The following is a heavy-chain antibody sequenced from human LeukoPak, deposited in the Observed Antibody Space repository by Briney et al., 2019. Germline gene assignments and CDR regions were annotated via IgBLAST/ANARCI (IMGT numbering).Heavy chain of an antibody. Sequence: GGSLRLSCAASGFTFSSYWMSWVRQAPGKGLEWVANIKQDGSEKYYVDSVKGRFTISRGNAKNSLYLQMNSLRAEDTAVYYCARVRPYSSGWYWGFGMDVWGQGTTVTVSS. J-gene: IGHJ6*02. CDR1: GFTFSSYW. V-gene: IGHV3-7*01. CDR2: IKQDGSEK. D-gene: IGHD6-19*01. CDR3: ARVRPYSSGWYWGFGMDV.